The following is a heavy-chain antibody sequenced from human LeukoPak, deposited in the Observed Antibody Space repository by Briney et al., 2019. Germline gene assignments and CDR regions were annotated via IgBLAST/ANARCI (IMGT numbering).Heavy chain of an antibody. J-gene: IGHJ4*02. CDR1: GFSLSGYW. Sequence: GGSLRLSCAASGFSLSGYWMTWVRQAPGKGLEWVARLHADGVEQNYVDSVTGRSTMSRDNAKNSLDLQMNSLRVEDTAVYYCARGGYSFDYLGQGTLVAVSS. D-gene: IGHD5-18*01. CDR2: LHADGVEQ. V-gene: IGHV3-7*01. CDR3: ARGGYSFDY.